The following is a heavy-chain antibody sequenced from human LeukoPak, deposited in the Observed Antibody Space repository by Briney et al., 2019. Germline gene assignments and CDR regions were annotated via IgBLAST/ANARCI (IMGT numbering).Heavy chain of an antibody. CDR3: ARRWNYGRNYYIDV. CDR2: INDSGRT. D-gene: IGHD1-7*01. Sequence: PSETLSLTCAVYGGSFSNYYWSWIRQTPGKGMEWIGEINDSGRTNYNPSLMSRVTVSVDTSKNQFSLRLTSETATDTAVYYCARRWNYGRNYYIDVWGKGAAVSVSS. J-gene: IGHJ6*03. V-gene: IGHV4-34*01. CDR1: GGSFSNYY.